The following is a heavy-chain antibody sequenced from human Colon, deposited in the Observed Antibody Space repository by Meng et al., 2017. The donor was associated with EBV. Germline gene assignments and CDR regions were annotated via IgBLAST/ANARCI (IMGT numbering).Heavy chain of an antibody. D-gene: IGHD6-6*01. CDR1: GFTFSDSG. CDR2: ISYSGTYT. V-gene: IGHV3-21*01. J-gene: IGHJ4*02. Sequence: DVQLVASGGGLVQPGGFLRLSCATSGFTFSDSGVNWVRQAPGKGLEWVASISYSGTYTYYADSVKGRFTISRDNAKNSLYLQMNSLRAEDTAVYYCARGSVPLFDYWGQGTLVTVSS. CDR3: ARGSVPLFDY.